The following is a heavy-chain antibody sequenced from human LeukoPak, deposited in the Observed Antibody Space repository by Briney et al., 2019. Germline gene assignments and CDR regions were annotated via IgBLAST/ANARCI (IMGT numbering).Heavy chain of an antibody. CDR3: AKDTGMALDYFDY. CDR1: GFTFSSYG. V-gene: IGHV3-30*18. Sequence: GGSLRLSCASSGFTFSSYGMHWVGQAPGKGLEWVAVISYDGSNKYYADSVKGRFTISRDNSKNTLYLQMNSLRAEDTAVYYCAKDTGMALDYFDYWGQGTLVTVSS. CDR2: ISYDGSNK. D-gene: IGHD6-13*01. J-gene: IGHJ4*02.